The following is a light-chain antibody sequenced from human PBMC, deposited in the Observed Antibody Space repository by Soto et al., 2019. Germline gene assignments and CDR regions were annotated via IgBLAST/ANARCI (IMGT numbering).Light chain of an antibody. V-gene: IGKV3-20*01. J-gene: IGKJ5*01. CDR3: QQYFSPPIT. Sequence: EIVLTQSPGTLSLSPGGRATISCRASQTVGSNYLAWYQQKPGQAPRRLIFDATTRATGIPDRFSGTGSGTDFTLTISILDPEDFAVYYCQQYFSPPITFGQGTRLEIK. CDR1: QTVGSNY. CDR2: DAT.